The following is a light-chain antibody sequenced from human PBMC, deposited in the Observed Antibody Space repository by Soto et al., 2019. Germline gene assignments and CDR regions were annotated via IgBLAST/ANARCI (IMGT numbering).Light chain of an antibody. Sequence: EIVLTQSPGTLSLSPGERATLSFRASQSVSSSYLAWYQQKPGQAPRLLIYGASSRANGIPDRLSGSGSGTDFTLTISRLEPEDFAVYYCQQYGSSLITFGQGTRLEIK. CDR3: QQYGSSLIT. CDR1: QSVSSSY. V-gene: IGKV3-20*01. J-gene: IGKJ5*01. CDR2: GAS.